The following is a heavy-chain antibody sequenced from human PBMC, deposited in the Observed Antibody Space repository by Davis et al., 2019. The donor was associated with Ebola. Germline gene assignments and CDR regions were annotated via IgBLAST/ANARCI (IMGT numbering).Heavy chain of an antibody. CDR3: ASGTAEVVAATPSAYYYGMDV. CDR1: GGSISSYY. Sequence: MPSETLSLTCTVSGGSISSYYWSWIRQLPGKGLEWIGYIYYSGSTNYNPSLKSRVTISVDTSKKQFSLKLSSVTAADTAVYYCASGTAEVVAATPSAYYYGMDVWGQGTTVTVSS. J-gene: IGHJ6*02. D-gene: IGHD2-15*01. CDR2: IYYSGST. V-gene: IGHV4-59*01.